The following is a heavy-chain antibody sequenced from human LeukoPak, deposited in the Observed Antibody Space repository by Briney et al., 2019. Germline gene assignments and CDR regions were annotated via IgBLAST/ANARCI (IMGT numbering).Heavy chain of an antibody. CDR3: ARIPPGGTSPPDY. D-gene: IGHD2-8*01. Sequence: VASVKVSCKASGYTFTTYDINWVRQATGQGLEWMGWMSPNSGNTGYAQKFQGRVTITRNTSISTAYMELSSLRSEDTALYYCARIPPGGTSPPDYWGQGTLVTVSS. J-gene: IGHJ4*02. V-gene: IGHV1-8*03. CDR1: GYTFTTYD. CDR2: MSPNSGNT.